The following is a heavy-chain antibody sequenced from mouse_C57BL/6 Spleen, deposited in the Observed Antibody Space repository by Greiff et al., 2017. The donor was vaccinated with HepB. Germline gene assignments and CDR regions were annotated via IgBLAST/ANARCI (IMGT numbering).Heavy chain of an antibody. J-gene: IGHJ3*01. CDR1: VYTFTSYW. V-gene: IGHV1-69*01. CDR2: IDPSDSYT. CDR3: ARAGSSGFAY. Sequence: YLFIPFSSFHLSFNSSVYTFTSYWMHWVKQRPLQGLEWIGDIDPSDSYTNYNQKFKGKSTLTVDKSSSTAYMQLSSLTSEDSAVYYCARAGSSGFAYWGQGTLVTVSA.